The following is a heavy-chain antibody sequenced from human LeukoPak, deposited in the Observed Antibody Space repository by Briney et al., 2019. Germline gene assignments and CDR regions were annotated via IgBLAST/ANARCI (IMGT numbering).Heavy chain of an antibody. CDR3: ARAAYCGGDCYLFDY. Sequence: SETLSLTCTVSGASMRTYYWGWIRQPPGKGLEWIGSIYYSGSTYYNSSLKSRVTISVDTSKNQFSLKLSSLTAADTAVYYCARAAYCGGDCYLFDYWGQGTLVTVFS. V-gene: IGHV4-39*01. CDR1: GASMRTYY. CDR2: IYYSGST. D-gene: IGHD2-21*02. J-gene: IGHJ4*02.